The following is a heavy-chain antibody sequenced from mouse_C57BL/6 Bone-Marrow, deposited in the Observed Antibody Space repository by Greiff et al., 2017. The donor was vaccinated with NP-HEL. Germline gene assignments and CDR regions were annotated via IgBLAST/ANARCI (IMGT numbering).Heavy chain of an antibody. J-gene: IGHJ4*01. CDR3: AREELSFYYAMDY. V-gene: IGHV1-50*01. CDR1: GYTFTSYW. D-gene: IGHD2-12*01. Sequence: VQLQQSGAELVKPGASVKLSCKASGYTFTSYWMQWVKQRPGQGLEWIGEIDPSDSYTNYNQKFKGKATLTVDTSSSTAYMQLSSLTSEDSAVYYCAREELSFYYAMDYWGQGTSVTVSS. CDR2: IDPSDSYT.